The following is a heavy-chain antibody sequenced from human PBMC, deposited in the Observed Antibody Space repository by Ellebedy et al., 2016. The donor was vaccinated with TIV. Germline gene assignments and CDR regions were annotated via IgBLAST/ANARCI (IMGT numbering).Heavy chain of an antibody. V-gene: IGHV3-9*01. CDR2: ISWSSGDV. D-gene: IGHD1-26*01. Sequence: PGGSLRLSCVASGFSFDDYAMHWVRQAPGKGLEWVSGISWSSGDVGYADSVKGRFTISRDNAKNALYLQMNNLRPDDTALYYCAKASESGGYPSAPGKHGMDVWGQGTTVSVPS. CDR1: GFSFDDYA. J-gene: IGHJ6*02. CDR3: AKASESGGYPSAPGKHGMDV.